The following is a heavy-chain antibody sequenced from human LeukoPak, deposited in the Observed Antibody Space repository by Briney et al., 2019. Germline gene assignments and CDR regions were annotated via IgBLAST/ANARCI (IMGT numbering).Heavy chain of an antibody. D-gene: IGHD2-2*01. CDR3: AKTPGGYCSSTGCYVLDY. V-gene: IGHV3-23*01. CDR2: ISSSGGST. J-gene: IGHJ4*02. Sequence: GGSLRLSCVGSGFTFSSYAMSWVRQAPGKGLEWVSAISSSGGSTYYADSVKGRFTISRDNSKNTLYLQMNSLRTEDTAVYYCAKTPGGYCSSTGCYVLDYWGQGTLVTLSS. CDR1: GFTFSSYA.